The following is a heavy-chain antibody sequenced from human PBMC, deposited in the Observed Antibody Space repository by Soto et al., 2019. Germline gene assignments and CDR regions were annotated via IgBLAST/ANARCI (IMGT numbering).Heavy chain of an antibody. CDR1: GYTLTELS. Sequence: QVPLVQSGAEVKKPGASVKVSCKVSGYTLTELSMHWVRQAPGKGLEWMGGFDPEDGETIYAQKFQGRVTMTEDTSTDTAYMELSSLRSEDTAVYYCATYLGYCSGGSCYRPYYYYYYMDVWGKGTTVTVSS. J-gene: IGHJ6*03. CDR2: FDPEDGET. CDR3: ATYLGYCSGGSCYRPYYYYYYMDV. D-gene: IGHD2-15*01. V-gene: IGHV1-24*01.